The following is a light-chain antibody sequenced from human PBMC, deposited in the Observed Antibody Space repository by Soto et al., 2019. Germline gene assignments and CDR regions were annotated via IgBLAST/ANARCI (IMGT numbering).Light chain of an antibody. CDR3: CSSAPESTYV. V-gene: IGLV2-23*01. Sequence: QSALAHPASVSGSPGQSITISCTGTSSDVGAYDSVSWYQQHPHKAPQLIIYKGTQRPSGVSNRFSGSTSGNAASLTISGLQADDEADYFCCSSAPESTYVCGTGTKV. CDR1: SSDVGAYDS. CDR2: KGT. J-gene: IGLJ1*01.